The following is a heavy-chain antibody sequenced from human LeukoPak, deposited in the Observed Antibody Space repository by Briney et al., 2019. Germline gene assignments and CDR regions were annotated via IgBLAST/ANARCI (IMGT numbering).Heavy chain of an antibody. CDR1: GFAVGSNY. V-gene: IGHV3-48*01. Sequence: GGSLRLSCVASGFAVGSNYMSWVRQAPGKGLEWVSYITGSATTTYYADSVKGRFTISRDNGKNSLYLQMNSLRAEDTSVYYCARDVGYRSWFDPWGQGTLVIVSS. D-gene: IGHD5-18*01. CDR2: ITGSATTT. CDR3: ARDVGYRSWFDP. J-gene: IGHJ5*02.